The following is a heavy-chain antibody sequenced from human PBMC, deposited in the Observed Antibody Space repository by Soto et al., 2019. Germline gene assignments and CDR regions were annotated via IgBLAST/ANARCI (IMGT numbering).Heavy chain of an antibody. CDR3: ASDSSGYYYYFDY. CDR1: GFTFSSYG. Sequence: GGSLRLSCAASGFTFSSYGMHWVRQAPGKGLEWVAVIWYDGSNKYYADSVKGRLTISRDNSKNTLYLQMNSLRAEDTAVYYCASDSSGYYYYFDYWGQGTLVTVSS. J-gene: IGHJ4*02. CDR2: IWYDGSNK. D-gene: IGHD3-22*01. V-gene: IGHV3-33*01.